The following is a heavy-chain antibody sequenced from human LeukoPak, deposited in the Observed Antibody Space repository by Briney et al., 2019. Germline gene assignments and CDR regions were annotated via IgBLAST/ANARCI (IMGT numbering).Heavy chain of an antibody. CDR2: IYHSGST. J-gene: IGHJ4*02. Sequence: SETLSLTCAVAAGSISSSKWWSWVRQAPGKGLEWIGEIYHSGSTNYNPSLKSRVTISVDKSKNQFSLKLSSVTAADTAVYYCARAEIRGVIMNWGQGTLVTVSS. CDR1: AGSISSSKW. D-gene: IGHD3-10*01. CDR3: ARAEIRGVIMN. V-gene: IGHV4-4*02.